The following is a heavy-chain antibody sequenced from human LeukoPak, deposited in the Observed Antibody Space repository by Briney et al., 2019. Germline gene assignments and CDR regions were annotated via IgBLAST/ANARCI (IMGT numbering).Heavy chain of an antibody. Sequence: GGSLRPSCAASELSVGSNYMTWVRQAPAKGLEWVSLIYSGGSTYYADSVKGRFTISRDNSKKTLYLQMNSLRAEDTAVYYCAKLFTTVTTNPKDVWGRGTTVTVSS. V-gene: IGHV3-66*01. CDR1: ELSVGSNY. J-gene: IGHJ6*04. CDR2: IYSGGST. CDR3: AKLFTTVTTNPKDV. D-gene: IGHD4-17*01.